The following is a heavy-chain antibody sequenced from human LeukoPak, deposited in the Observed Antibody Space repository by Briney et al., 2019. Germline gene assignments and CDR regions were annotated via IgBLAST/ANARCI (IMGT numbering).Heavy chain of an antibody. D-gene: IGHD2-15*01. J-gene: IGHJ3*01. V-gene: IGHV3-48*04. CDR2: IGSSGLII. CDR1: GFNFNNYS. CDR3: ARGISAVVPRAFDL. Sequence: GGSLRLSCVASGFNFNNYSLNWVRQAPGKGLEWVSYIGSSGLIIYYADSVKGRLTISRDNAKNSLFLQMSSLRAEDTAVYYCARGISAVVPRAFDLWGQGTMVTVSS.